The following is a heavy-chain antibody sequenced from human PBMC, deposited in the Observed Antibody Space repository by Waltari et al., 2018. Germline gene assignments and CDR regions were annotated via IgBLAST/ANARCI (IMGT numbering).Heavy chain of an antibody. Sequence: EVQLVASGGGLVQPGRSLRLSCAASGFTFDDYAMHWVRQAPGKGLEWVSGISWNSGSIGYADSVKGRFTISRDNAKNSLYLQMNSLRAEDTALYYCAKDIGYYDSSGYAFDYWGQGTLVTVSS. CDR1: GFTFDDYA. J-gene: IGHJ4*02. V-gene: IGHV3-9*01. CDR3: AKDIGYYDSSGYAFDY. D-gene: IGHD3-22*01. CDR2: ISWNSGSI.